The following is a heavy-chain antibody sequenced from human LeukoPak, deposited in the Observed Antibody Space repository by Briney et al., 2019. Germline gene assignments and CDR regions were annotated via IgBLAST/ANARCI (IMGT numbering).Heavy chain of an antibody. Sequence: WGSLCLTCTVSGVSISSYYLSWVRQPSGKGLEWIGDIYYSGSTNYDASVKSRVTISVDTSKNQLYLKLSSVSAADTAVYYCARRCPPNYGHYLHYWGQGTLVTVSS. CDR3: ARRCPPNYGHYLHY. CDR1: GVSISSYY. D-gene: IGHD3-10*01. V-gene: IGHV4-59*08. CDR2: IYYSGST. J-gene: IGHJ4*02.